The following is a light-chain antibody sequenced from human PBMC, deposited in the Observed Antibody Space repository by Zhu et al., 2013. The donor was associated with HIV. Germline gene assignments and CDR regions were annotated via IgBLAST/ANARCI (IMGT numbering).Light chain of an antibody. CDR1: QSFSSTY. V-gene: IGKV3D-20*02. Sequence: EIVLTQSPATVSLSPGDRATLSCRTSQSFSSTYLAWYQQKPGQAPRLLIYGASTRAAGIPARFSGSGSGTNFTLTISSLEPEDFTVYYCQQRSKWPPFTFGQGTKLEIK. J-gene: IGKJ2*01. CDR2: GAS. CDR3: QQRSKWPPFT.